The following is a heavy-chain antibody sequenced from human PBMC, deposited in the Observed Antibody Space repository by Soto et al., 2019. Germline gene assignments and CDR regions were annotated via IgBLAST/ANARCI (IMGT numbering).Heavy chain of an antibody. CDR2: IIPIFGTA. J-gene: IGHJ6*02. Sequence: QVQLVQSGAEVKKPGSSVKVSCKASGGTFSSYAISWVRQAPGQGLEWMGGIIPIFGTANYAQKFQGRVTIPSAESTSTAYMELSSLRSEDTAVYYCASQQLGPSYYYGMDVWGQGTTVTVSS. CDR1: GGTFSSYA. CDR3: ASQQLGPSYYYGMDV. V-gene: IGHV1-69*05. D-gene: IGHD6-6*01.